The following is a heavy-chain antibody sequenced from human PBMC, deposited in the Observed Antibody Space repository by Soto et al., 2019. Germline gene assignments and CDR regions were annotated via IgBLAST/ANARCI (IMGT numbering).Heavy chain of an antibody. Sequence: QVQLVQSRGEVKKPGASVKVSCKTSGYSFTTYGISWVRQAPGQGLEWMGWISGYNGNTNYAQKLQGRVTLTTDTSTSTAYMELRSLTSHDTAVYYCARQGPAPYYYYGMDVWGQGSTVPVSS. CDR3: ARQGPAPYYYYGMDV. CDR1: GYSFTTYG. CDR2: ISGYNGNT. J-gene: IGHJ6*02. V-gene: IGHV1-18*01.